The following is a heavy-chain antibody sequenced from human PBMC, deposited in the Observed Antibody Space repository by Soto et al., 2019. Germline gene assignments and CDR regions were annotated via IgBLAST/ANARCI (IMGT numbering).Heavy chain of an antibody. CDR1: GFTFSDYA. V-gene: IGHV3-23*01. Sequence: GGSLRLSCAASGFTFSDYAMSWVRQGPGKGLEWVSTISGSGGRTFYADSVKGRFTISRDNSKNTLSLQMNSLRAEDTAVYYCAKRAQIYDPGYYFAFWGQGTPVTVSS. D-gene: IGHD5-12*01. CDR2: ISGSGGRT. CDR3: AKRAQIYDPGYYFAF. J-gene: IGHJ4*02.